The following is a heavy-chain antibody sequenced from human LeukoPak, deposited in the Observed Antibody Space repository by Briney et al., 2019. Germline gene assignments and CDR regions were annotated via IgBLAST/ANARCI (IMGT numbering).Heavy chain of an antibody. CDR3: ARRVIESAVISERNWFDA. J-gene: IGHJ5*02. V-gene: IGHV4-59*08. D-gene: IGHD3-3*02. CDR2: IHNKWRT. CDR1: GDSISSYF. Sequence: SEALALTFTVSGDSISSYFWSLIRQPPGQGLESIVAIHNKWRTNNNPSLKSRVTISVDANTTQFSLKLSSVTPSVSAEYYCARRVIESAVISERNWFDAWGQGTLVTVSS.